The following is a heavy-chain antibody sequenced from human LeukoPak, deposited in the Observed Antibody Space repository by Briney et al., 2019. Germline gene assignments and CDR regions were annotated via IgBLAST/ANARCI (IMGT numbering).Heavy chain of an antibody. D-gene: IGHD5-18*01. CDR2: IKSKTDGGTT. CDR3: AKERLPLGYSYGPAGPDY. V-gene: IGHV3-15*01. Sequence: GGSLGLSCAASGFTFSNAWMSWVRQAPGKGLEWVGRIKSKTDGGTTDYAAPVKGRFTISRDDSKNTLYLQMNSLRAEDTAVYYCAKERLPLGYSYGPAGPDYWGQGTLVTVSS. CDR1: GFTFSNAW. J-gene: IGHJ4*02.